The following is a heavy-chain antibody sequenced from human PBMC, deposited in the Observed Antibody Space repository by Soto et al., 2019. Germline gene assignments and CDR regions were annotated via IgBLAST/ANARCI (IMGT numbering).Heavy chain of an antibody. CDR1: GFTFSSYG. Sequence: QVQLVESGGGVVQPGGSLRLSCAASGFTFSSYGMHWVRQAPGKGLGWVAVISHDGSEQYYADSVKGRFTISKDTSKNTLNLQMNSLRAEDSARYFCAKENYGDYSYQFDFWGQGTLVTVSS. J-gene: IGHJ4*02. D-gene: IGHD4-17*01. CDR3: AKENYGDYSYQFDF. CDR2: ISHDGSEQ. V-gene: IGHV3-30*18.